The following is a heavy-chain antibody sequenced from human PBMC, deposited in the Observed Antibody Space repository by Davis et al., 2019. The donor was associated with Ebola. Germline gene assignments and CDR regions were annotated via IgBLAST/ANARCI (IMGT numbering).Heavy chain of an antibody. CDR2: IKQDGSEK. CDR3: ARVPAAAGRGDNWLDP. CDR1: GFTFSNYW. Sequence: PGGSLRLSCVASGFTFSNYWMSWVRQAPGKGLEWVANIKQDGSEKYYVDSVKGRFTVSRDNAKNSLYLQMNSLRAEDTAVYYCARVPAAAGRGDNWLDPWGQGTLVTVSS. D-gene: IGHD6-13*01. J-gene: IGHJ5*02. V-gene: IGHV3-7*01.